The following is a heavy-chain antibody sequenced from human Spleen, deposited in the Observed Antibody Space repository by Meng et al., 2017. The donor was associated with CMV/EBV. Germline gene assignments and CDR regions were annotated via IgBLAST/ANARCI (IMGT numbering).Heavy chain of an antibody. Sequence: GESLKISCAASGFTFSNYGMHWVRQAPGKGLEWVACIRYDGTETLYADSVKGRFTVSRDNSKNTLYLQMNSLRTEDTAVYNCAKIPGVGYGGDTSCIYVDSWGQGALVTVSS. CDR1: GFTFSNYG. J-gene: IGHJ4*02. CDR2: IRYDGTET. CDR3: AKIPGVGYGGDTSCIYVDS. V-gene: IGHV3-30*02. D-gene: IGHD2-21*01.